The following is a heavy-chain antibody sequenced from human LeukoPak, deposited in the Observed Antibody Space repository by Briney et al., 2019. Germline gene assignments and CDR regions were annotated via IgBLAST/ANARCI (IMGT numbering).Heavy chain of an antibody. D-gene: IGHD2-21*01. J-gene: IGHJ4*02. V-gene: IGHV1-18*04. CDR1: GYTFTGYY. CDR2: ISAYNGNT. CDR3: ARAWGNCGGDCYSDY. Sequence: GASVKVSCKASGYTFTGYYMHWVRQAPGQGLEWMGWISAYNGNTNYAQKLQGRVTMTTDTSTSTAYMELRSLRSDDTAVYYCARAWGNCGGDCYSDYWGQGTLVTVSS.